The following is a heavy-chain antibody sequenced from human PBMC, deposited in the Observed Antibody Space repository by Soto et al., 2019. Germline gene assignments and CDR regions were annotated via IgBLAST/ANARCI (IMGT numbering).Heavy chain of an antibody. CDR1: GFTFSSYG. Sequence: LRLSCAASGFTFSSYGMHWVRQAPGKGLEWVAVISYDGSNKYYADSVKGRFTISRDNSKNTLYLQMNSLRAEDTAVYYCAKDGVLRFLEWLVWSPFFDYWGQGTLVTVSS. J-gene: IGHJ4*02. D-gene: IGHD3-3*01. V-gene: IGHV3-30*18. CDR3: AKDGVLRFLEWLVWSPFFDY. CDR2: ISYDGSNK.